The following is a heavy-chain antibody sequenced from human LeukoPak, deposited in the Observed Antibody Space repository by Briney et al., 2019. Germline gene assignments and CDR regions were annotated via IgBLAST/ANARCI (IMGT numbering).Heavy chain of an antibody. CDR3: ARSYGMDV. Sequence: GGSLRLSCAASGFTFSTYWMHWVRQDPGKGPVWVPRINSDGSSTIYADSVKGRFTISRDNAKSTLYLQMNSLRAEDTAVYYCARSYGMDVWGQGTTVTVSS. J-gene: IGHJ6*02. CDR1: GFTFSTYW. CDR2: INSDGSST. V-gene: IGHV3-74*01.